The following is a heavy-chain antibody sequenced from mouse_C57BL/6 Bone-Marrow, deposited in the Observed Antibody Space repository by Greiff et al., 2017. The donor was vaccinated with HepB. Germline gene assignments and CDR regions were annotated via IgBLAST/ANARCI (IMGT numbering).Heavy chain of an antibody. CDR2: INPGSGGT. D-gene: IGHD2-1*01. CDR3: ARHDYGTLYFDY. CDR1: GYAFTNYL. J-gene: IGHJ2*01. V-gene: IGHV1-54*01. Sequence: VKLQQSGAELVRPGTSVKVSCTASGYAFTNYLIEWVKQRPGQGLEWIGVINPGSGGTNYNEKFKGKATLTADKSSSTAYMQRSSLTSEDSAVYFCARHDYGTLYFDYWGQGTTLTVSS.